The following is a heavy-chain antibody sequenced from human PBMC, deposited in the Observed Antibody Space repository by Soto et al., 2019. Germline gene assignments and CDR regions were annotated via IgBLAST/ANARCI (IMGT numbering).Heavy chain of an antibody. D-gene: IGHD4-17*01. Sequence: EVQLVESGGGLVQPGGSLRLSCAASGFTFNTYEMHWVRQAPGKGLEWVSYISGSGGTIYYADSVKGRFTISRDNAKKSLYLRMNSLRAEDTAVYYCARALTVTTDDRWGQGTLVTVSS. CDR2: ISGSGGTI. CDR3: ARALTVTTDDR. J-gene: IGHJ5*02. V-gene: IGHV3-48*03. CDR1: GFTFNTYE.